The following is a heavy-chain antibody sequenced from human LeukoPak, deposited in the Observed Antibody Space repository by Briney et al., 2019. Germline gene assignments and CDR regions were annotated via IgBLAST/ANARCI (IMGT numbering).Heavy chain of an antibody. D-gene: IGHD3-22*01. CDR1: GYTFTSYD. V-gene: IGHV1-69*13. Sequence: SVKVSCKASGYTFTSYDINWVRQATGQGLEWMGGIIPIFGTANYAQKFQGRVTITADESTSTAYMELSSLRSEDTAVYYCARDRGGDYYDSSGPFDYWGQGTLVTVSS. CDR2: IIPIFGTA. CDR3: ARDRGGDYYDSSGPFDY. J-gene: IGHJ4*02.